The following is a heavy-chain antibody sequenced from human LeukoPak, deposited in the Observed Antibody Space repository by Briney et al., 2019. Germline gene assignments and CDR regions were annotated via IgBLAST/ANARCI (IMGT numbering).Heavy chain of an antibody. D-gene: IGHD2-21*02. V-gene: IGHV1-8*03. CDR3: ATVGIVVVTASRDYYYGMDV. Sequence: ASVKVSCKVSGYTFTTLDINWVRQASGQGLEWMGWINPNSGNRGYAQKFQGRVTITRDTSISTAYMELSGLRSEDTAVYYCATVGIVVVTASRDYYYGMDVWGQGTTVTVSS. CDR1: GYTFTTLD. CDR2: INPNSGNR. J-gene: IGHJ6*02.